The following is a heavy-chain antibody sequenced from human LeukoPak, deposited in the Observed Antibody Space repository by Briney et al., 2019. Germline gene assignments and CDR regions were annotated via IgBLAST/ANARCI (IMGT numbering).Heavy chain of an antibody. J-gene: IGHJ4*02. CDR1: GGSINNGGYY. D-gene: IGHD5-24*01. V-gene: IGHV4-31*01. CDR3: ARNRDGYNSFDY. CDR2: IYYSGSS. Sequence: PSETLSLTCTVSGGSINNGGYYWSWIRQHPGKGLEWIGYIYYSGSSYYNPSLRSQVTISVDTSKNHFSLKLSSVTAADTAVYYCARNRDGYNSFDYWGQGTLVTVS.